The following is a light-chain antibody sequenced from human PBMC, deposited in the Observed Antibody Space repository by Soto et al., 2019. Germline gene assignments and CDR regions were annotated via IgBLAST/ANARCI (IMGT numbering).Light chain of an antibody. CDR3: SSYTRRSTVV. CDR2: EVS. CDR1: SSDVGGYKY. V-gene: IGLV2-14*01. J-gene: IGLJ2*01. Sequence: QSALTQPASVSGSPGQSITISCTGTSSDVGGYKYVSWYQQHPGKAPKLMIYEVSYRPSGVSDRFSGSKSGNTASLTISGLQAEDESDYYCSSYTRRSTVVFGGGTKLTAL.